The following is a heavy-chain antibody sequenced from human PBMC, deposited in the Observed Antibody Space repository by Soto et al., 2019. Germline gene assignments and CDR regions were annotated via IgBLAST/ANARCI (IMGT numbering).Heavy chain of an antibody. CDR3: ARGSILWFGESIDY. V-gene: IGHV3-48*01. CDR2: ISSSSSTI. D-gene: IGHD3-10*01. CDR1: GFTFSSYS. J-gene: IGHJ4*02. Sequence: EVQLVESGGGLVQPGGSLRLSCAASGFTFSSYSMNWVRQAPGKGLEWVSYISSSSSTIYYADSVKGRFTISRDNAKNSLYLQMNSLRAEDTAVYYCARGSILWFGESIDYWGQGTLVTVSS.